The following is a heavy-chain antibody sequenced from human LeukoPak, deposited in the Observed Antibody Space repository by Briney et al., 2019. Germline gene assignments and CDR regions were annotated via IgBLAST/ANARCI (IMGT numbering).Heavy chain of an antibody. CDR2: ISAYNGNT. Sequence: GASVKVSCKASGYAFTSYGISWMRQAPGQGLEWVGWISAYNGNTNYAQKLQGRVTMTTDTSTSTAYMELRSLRSDDTAVYYCARDPATGNYYDSSGYDFDYWGQGTLVTVSS. CDR1: GYAFTSYG. D-gene: IGHD3-22*01. V-gene: IGHV1-18*01. J-gene: IGHJ4*02. CDR3: ARDPATGNYYDSSGYDFDY.